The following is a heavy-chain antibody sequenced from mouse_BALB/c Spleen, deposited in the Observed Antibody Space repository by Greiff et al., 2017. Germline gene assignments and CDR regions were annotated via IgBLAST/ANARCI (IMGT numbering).Heavy chain of an antibody. J-gene: IGHJ3*01. CDR2: VNPYNGGT. CDR1: GYTFTDYY. Sequence: EVQLQESGPELVKPGASVKMSCKASGYTFTDYYMDWVKQSHGESFEWIGRVNPYNGGTSYNQKFKGKATLTVDKSSSTAYMELNSLTSEDSAVYYCARSYYYGSPFAYWGQGTLVTVSA. D-gene: IGHD1-1*01. V-gene: IGHV1-19*01. CDR3: ARSYYYGSPFAY.